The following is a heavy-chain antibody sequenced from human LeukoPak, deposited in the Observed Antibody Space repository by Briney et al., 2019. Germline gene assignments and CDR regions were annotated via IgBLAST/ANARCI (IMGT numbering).Heavy chain of an antibody. CDR3: ARDYKYAFDN. D-gene: IGHD5-24*01. Sequence: PGGSLVLSCAASGFPFSDYSMNWVRQAPGKGLEWISYIGIDSGNTNYADSVKGRFTISGDKAKNSLYLQVNSLRVEDTAVYYCARDYKYAFDNWGQGTLVTVSS. J-gene: IGHJ4*02. CDR2: IGIDSGNT. CDR1: GFPFSDYS. V-gene: IGHV3-48*01.